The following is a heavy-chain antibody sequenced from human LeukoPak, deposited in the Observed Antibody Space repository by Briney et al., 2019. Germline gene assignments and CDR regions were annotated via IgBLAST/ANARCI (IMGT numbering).Heavy chain of an antibody. CDR3: ARSGSSYYSPNFDY. CDR2: IYTSGNV. Sequence: SQTLSLTCSVSGGPISSGSYCWTWIRQPAGKTLEWIGRIYTSGNVNYTPSLKSRVTISMDTSKNQFSLILSSVTAADTAVYYCARSGSSYYSPNFDYWGQGTLVTVSS. V-gene: IGHV4-61*02. J-gene: IGHJ4*02. CDR1: GGPISSGSYC. D-gene: IGHD1-26*01.